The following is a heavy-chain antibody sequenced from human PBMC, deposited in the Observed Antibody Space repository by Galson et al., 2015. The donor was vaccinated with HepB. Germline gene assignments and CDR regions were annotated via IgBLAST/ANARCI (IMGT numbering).Heavy chain of an antibody. CDR3: ARGGRRDCSSTSCYRQFWFDP. CDR2: IYYSGST. V-gene: IGHV4-31*03. D-gene: IGHD2-2*01. J-gene: IGHJ5*02. Sequence: LSLTCTVSGGSISSGGYYWSWIRQHPGKGLEWIGYIYYSGSTYYNPSLKSRVTISVDTSKNQFSLKLSSVTAADTAVYYCARGGRRDCSSTSCYRQFWFDPWGQGTLVTVSS. CDR1: GGSISSGGYY.